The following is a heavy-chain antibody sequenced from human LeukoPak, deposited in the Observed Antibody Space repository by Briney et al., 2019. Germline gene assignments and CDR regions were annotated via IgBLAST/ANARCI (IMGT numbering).Heavy chain of an antibody. V-gene: IGHV3-48*01. CDR1: GFTFSSYN. CDR3: ARENYAVLFDY. D-gene: IGHD1-7*01. J-gene: IGHJ4*02. Sequence: GGSLRLSCAASGFTFSSYNMNWVRQAPGKGLECIAYISSSSSTIYYADSVKGRFTISRDNAKNSVFLQMNSLRAEDTAVYYCARENYAVLFDYWGQGPLVTVSS. CDR2: ISSSSSTI.